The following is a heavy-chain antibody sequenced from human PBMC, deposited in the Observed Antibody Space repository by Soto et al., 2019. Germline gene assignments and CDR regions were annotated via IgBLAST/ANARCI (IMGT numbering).Heavy chain of an antibody. CDR3: AKDRVDPGDYCDY. Sequence: EVQLLESGGGLVQPGGSLRLSCAASGFTFSSYAMSWVRQAPGKGLEWVSAISGSGGSTYYADSVKGRFTISRDNSKNPLYLQMNSLRAEDTAVYYCAKDRVDPGDYCDYWGQGTLVTVSS. CDR2: ISGSGGST. V-gene: IGHV3-23*01. D-gene: IGHD2-15*01. CDR1: GFTFSSYA. J-gene: IGHJ4*02.